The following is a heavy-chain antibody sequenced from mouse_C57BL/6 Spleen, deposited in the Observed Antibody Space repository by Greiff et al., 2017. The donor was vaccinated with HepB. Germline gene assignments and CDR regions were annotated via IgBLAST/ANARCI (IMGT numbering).Heavy chain of an antibody. V-gene: IGHV1-54*01. Sequence: VQLQHSVAELVRPGPSVKVSCKASGYAFTNYLIEWVKQRPGQGLEWIGVINPGSGGTNYNEKFKGKATLTADKSSSTAYMQLSSLTSEDSAVYFCARRDYYGSSYYAMDYWGQGTSVTVSS. D-gene: IGHD1-1*01. CDR3: ARRDYYGSSYYAMDY. CDR1: GYAFTNYL. CDR2: INPGSGGT. J-gene: IGHJ4*01.